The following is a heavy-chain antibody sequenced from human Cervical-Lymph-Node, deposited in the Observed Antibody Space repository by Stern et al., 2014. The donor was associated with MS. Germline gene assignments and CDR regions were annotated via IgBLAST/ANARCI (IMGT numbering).Heavy chain of an antibody. V-gene: IGHV1-69*01. J-gene: IGHJ4*02. Sequence: VQLVESGAEVKKPGSSVKGSCKASGGTFTSYAFNWVRQAPGHGLEWMGGIIPILDTPNFAQNFQGRLTITADESTSTAYMELSSLESEDTAVYYCAKAAVTTASFDSWGQGTLVTVSS. CDR2: IIPILDTP. CDR3: AKAAVTTASFDS. CDR1: GGTFTSYA. D-gene: IGHD4-17*01.